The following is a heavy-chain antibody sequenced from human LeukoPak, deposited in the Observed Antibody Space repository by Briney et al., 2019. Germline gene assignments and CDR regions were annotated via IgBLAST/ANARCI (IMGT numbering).Heavy chain of an antibody. J-gene: IGHJ3*01. D-gene: IGHD3-22*01. Sequence: KSSETLSLTCAVSGGSIMSGGYSWSWIRQTPEKGLEWIGHVFHSGDTEYNPSLKNRVAMSLVRSKNQVSLELSSVTAADTAVYYCARAPGAPRGYYAGGFDVWGQGTLVTVSS. CDR2: VFHSGDT. V-gene: IGHV4-30-2*01. CDR3: ARAPGAPRGYYAGGFDV. CDR1: GGSIMSGGYS.